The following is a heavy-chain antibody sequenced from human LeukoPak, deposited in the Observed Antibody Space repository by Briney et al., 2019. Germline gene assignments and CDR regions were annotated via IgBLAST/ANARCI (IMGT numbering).Heavy chain of an antibody. J-gene: IGHJ4*02. D-gene: IGHD6-13*01. V-gene: IGHV3-23*01. CDR1: GYTLSRYD. CDR2: ISGSGYST. CDR3: SKATYSSSWNVSFWV. Sequence: GGPERLLCAASGYTLSRYDMSWVRQAPGKGLEWVSTISGSGYSTYYADSVKGRFTISRDNSKNTLFLQMNSLRAEDTAVYYCSKATYSSSWNVSFWVRGQGTLVTVSS.